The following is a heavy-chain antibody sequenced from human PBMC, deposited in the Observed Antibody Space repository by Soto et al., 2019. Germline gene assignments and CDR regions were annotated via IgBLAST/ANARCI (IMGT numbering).Heavy chain of an antibody. D-gene: IGHD3-22*01. CDR1: GYTFTSYA. Sequence: ASVKVSCKASGYTFTSYAMHWVRQAPGQRLEWMGWINAGNGNTKYSQKFQGRVTITRDTSASTAYMELSSLRAEDTAVYYCAKGGGTYWSDTSAYSAFDYWAQGTLVTVSS. V-gene: IGHV1-3*01. CDR2: INAGNGNT. J-gene: IGHJ4*02. CDR3: AKGGGTYWSDTSAYSAFDY.